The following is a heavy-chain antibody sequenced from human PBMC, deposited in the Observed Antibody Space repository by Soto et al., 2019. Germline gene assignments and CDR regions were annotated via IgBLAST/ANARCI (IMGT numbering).Heavy chain of an antibody. CDR1: GVSITSNNW. J-gene: IGHJ3*02. CDR2: IHHSGNT. Sequence: QVQLQESGPGLVKPSGTLTLTCAVSGVSITSNNWWSWVRQPPGKGLEWIGEIHHSGNTNYNPSLTRRVTISVDKSKNQFSLKLRSVTAADTAVYYCARDPQYDYGLDAFDIWGQGTMVTVS. V-gene: IGHV4-4*02. D-gene: IGHD4-17*01. CDR3: ARDPQYDYGLDAFDI.